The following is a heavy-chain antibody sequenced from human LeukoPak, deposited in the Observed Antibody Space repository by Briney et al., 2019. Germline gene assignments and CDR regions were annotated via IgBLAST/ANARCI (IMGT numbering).Heavy chain of an antibody. CDR2: INHSGST. Sequence: MSSETLSLTCAVYGGSFSGYYWSWIRQPPGKGLEWIGEINHSGSTNYNPSLKSRVTISVDTSKNQFSLKLSSVTAADTAVYYCARGVADVGYSDWLLLAYYFDYWGQGTLVTVSS. J-gene: IGHJ4*02. V-gene: IGHV4-34*01. D-gene: IGHD3-9*01. CDR1: GGSFSGYY. CDR3: ARGVADVGYSDWLLLAYYFDY.